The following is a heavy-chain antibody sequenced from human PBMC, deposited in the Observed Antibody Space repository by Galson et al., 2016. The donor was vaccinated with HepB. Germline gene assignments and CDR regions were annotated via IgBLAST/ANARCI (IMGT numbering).Heavy chain of an antibody. V-gene: IGHV4-61*01. CDR1: GGSVRSGSDY. J-gene: IGHJ5*02. Sequence: ETLSLTCSVSGGSVRSGSDYWTWIRQPPGKGLEWIGYIFYSGSTHSNPSLKSRVTMSVDTSKNQFSLRLTSVTAAYTAVYYCARETLGPHYGRDASGWFDPWGQGTLVTVSS. D-gene: IGHD3-10*01. CDR3: ARETLGPHYGRDASGWFDP. CDR2: IFYSGST.